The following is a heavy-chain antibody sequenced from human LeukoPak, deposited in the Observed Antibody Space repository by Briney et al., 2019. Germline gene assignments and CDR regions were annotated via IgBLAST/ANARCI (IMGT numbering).Heavy chain of an antibody. CDR2: IYSSGST. CDR3: AIAYSSGWSPLQH. J-gene: IGHJ1*01. CDR1: GGSISNYY. Sequence: SETLSLTCTVSGGSISNYYWSWIRQPPGKGLEWIGYIYSSGSTNYNPSLKSRVTISVDTSKNQFSLKLSSVTAADTAVYYCAIAYSSGWSPLQHWGQGTLVTVSS. D-gene: IGHD6-19*01. V-gene: IGHV4-59*08.